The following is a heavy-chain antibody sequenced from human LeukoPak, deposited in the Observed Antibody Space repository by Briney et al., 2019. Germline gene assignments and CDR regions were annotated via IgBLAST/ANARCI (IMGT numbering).Heavy chain of an antibody. Sequence: GGSLRLSCAASGFTFSKYWMHWVRQGPGKGLVWVSRIKSDGSSTYYADSVKGRFTISRDNSKNTLYLQMNSLRAEDTAVYYCAKELKGILRFLEWLGAYFDYWGQGTLVTVSS. CDR3: AKELKGILRFLEWLGAYFDY. D-gene: IGHD3-3*01. CDR2: IKSDGSST. J-gene: IGHJ4*02. V-gene: IGHV3-74*01. CDR1: GFTFSKYW.